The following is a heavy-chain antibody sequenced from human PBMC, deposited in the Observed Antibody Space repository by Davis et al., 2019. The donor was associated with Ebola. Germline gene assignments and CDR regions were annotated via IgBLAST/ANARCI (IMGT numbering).Heavy chain of an antibody. Sequence: PGGSLRLSCAASGFTVSSNYMNWVRQAPGKGLEWVSSISSSSSYIYYADSVKGRFTISRDNAKNSLYLQMNSLRAEDTAVYYCARDDIVVVPAATHYYYYMDVWGKGTTVTVSS. CDR2: ISSSSSYI. CDR1: GFTVSSNY. J-gene: IGHJ6*03. D-gene: IGHD2-2*01. V-gene: IGHV3-21*01. CDR3: ARDDIVVVPAATHYYYYMDV.